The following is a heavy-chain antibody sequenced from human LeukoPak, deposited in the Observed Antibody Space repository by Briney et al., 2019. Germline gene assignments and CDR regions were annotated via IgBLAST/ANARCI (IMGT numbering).Heavy chain of an antibody. CDR1: GGSVSSGSYY. J-gene: IGHJ4*02. Sequence: SETLSLTCTVSGGSVSSGSYYWSWIRQPPGKGLEWIGYIYYSGNTNYNPSLKSRVTISVDTSKNQFSLKLSSVTAADTAVYYCARGRRASGYEDYWGQGTLVTVSS. CDR2: IYYSGNT. V-gene: IGHV4-61*01. D-gene: IGHD5-12*01. CDR3: ARGRRASGYEDY.